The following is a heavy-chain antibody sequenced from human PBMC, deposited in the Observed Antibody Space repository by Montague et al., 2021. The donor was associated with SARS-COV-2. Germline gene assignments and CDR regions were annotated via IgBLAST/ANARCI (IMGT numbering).Heavy chain of an antibody. J-gene: IGHJ6*03. CDR2: INHGGST. D-gene: IGHD3-10*01. CDR3: ARLRDGVVPSPILGVGPYYSYYYMDV. V-gene: IGHV4-34*01. CDR1: GTSFSGYY. Sequence: SETLSLTCAVHGTSFSGYYWNWIRQPPGKGLEWIGEINHGGSTKYSPSLTRRLTISADTSKNQFSLKLTSVAAADTAVYYCARLRDGVVPSPILGVGPYYSYYYMDVWGRGTTVTVSS.